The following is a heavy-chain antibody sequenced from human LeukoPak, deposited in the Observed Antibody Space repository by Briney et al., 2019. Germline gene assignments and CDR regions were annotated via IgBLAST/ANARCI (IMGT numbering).Heavy chain of an antibody. V-gene: IGHV3-21*01. J-gene: IGHJ3*02. Sequence: GGSLTLSCAASGFTFSSYSMNWVRQAPGKGLEWVSSISSSSSYIYYADSVKGRFTISRDNAKNSLYLQMNSLRAEDTAVYYCARVSSRPHDAFDIWGQGTMVTVSS. CDR3: ARVSSRPHDAFDI. D-gene: IGHD6-25*01. CDR2: ISSSSSYI. CDR1: GFTFSSYS.